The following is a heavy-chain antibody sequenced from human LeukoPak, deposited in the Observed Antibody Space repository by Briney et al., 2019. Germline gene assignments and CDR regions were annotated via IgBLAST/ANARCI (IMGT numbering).Heavy chain of an antibody. Sequence: GESLKISCKGSGYSFTSYWIGWVRQMPGKGLEWMGIIYPGDSDTGYSPSFQGQVTISADKSISTAYLQWSSLKASDTAMYYCARSKGPIFGVVIQDYWGQGTLVTVSS. CDR3: ARSKGPIFGVVIQDY. J-gene: IGHJ4*02. CDR2: IYPGDSDT. V-gene: IGHV5-51*01. CDR1: GYSFTSYW. D-gene: IGHD3-3*01.